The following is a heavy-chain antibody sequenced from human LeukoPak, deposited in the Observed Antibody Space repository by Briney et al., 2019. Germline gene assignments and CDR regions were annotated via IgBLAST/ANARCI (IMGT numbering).Heavy chain of an antibody. CDR3: VRIRTHCGGDCYPFDY. Sequence: GGSLRLSCAASGFTFSSYWMSWVRQAPRKGLEWVSAIYSDGSTHYADSVKGRFTISRDSSKNMVDLQMNSLRAEDTAVYYCVRIRTHCGGDCYPFDYWGQGTLVTVSS. CDR2: IYSDGST. CDR1: GFTFSSYW. J-gene: IGHJ4*02. V-gene: IGHV3-66*01. D-gene: IGHD2-21*02.